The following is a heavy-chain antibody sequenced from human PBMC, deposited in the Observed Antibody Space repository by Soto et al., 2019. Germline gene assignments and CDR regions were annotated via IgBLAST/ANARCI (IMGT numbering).Heavy chain of an antibody. J-gene: IGHJ4*02. V-gene: IGHV1-2*02. CDR2: INPNSGGT. Sequence: GAEVKLYCPAAGYTFSVFYMHWVRQAPGQGLEWMGWINPNSGGTKSAEKFQGRVTMTRDTSISTAYMELSRLTSDDTAVYYCACAAVTGTAVLDSSAQGTQGTVSS. CDR3: ACAAVTGTAVLDS. CDR1: GYTFSVFY. D-gene: IGHD6-19*01.